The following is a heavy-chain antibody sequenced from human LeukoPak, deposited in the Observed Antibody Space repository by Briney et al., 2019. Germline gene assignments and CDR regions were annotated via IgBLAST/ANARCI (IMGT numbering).Heavy chain of an antibody. CDR1: GGSISNYY. V-gene: IGHV4-59*12. CDR3: ARTTVTTSHAFDI. D-gene: IGHD4-17*01. J-gene: IGHJ3*02. CDR2: IYYSGST. Sequence: PSETLSLTCIVSGGSISNYYWSWIRQPPGKGLEWIGYIYYSGSTYYNPSLKSRVTISVDTSKNQFSLKLSSVTAADTAVYYCARTTVTTSHAFDIWGQGTMVTVSS.